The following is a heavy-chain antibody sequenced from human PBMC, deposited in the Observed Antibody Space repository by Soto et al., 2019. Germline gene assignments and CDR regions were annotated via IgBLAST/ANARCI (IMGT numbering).Heavy chain of an antibody. CDR3: ARTDYDILTGYVRSFDY. D-gene: IGHD3-9*01. CDR1: GFTFSSYG. CDR2: ISAYNGNT. Sequence: GGSLRLSCAASGFTFSSYGISWVRQAPGQGLEWMGWISAYNGNTNYAQKLQGRVTMTTDTSTSTAYMELRSLRSDDTAVYYCARTDYDILTGYVRSFDYWGQGTLVTVSS. V-gene: IGHV1-18*01. J-gene: IGHJ4*02.